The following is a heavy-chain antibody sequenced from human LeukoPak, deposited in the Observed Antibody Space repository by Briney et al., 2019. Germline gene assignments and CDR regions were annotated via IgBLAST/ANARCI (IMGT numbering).Heavy chain of an antibody. D-gene: IGHD5-18*01. V-gene: IGHV5-51*01. J-gene: IGHJ5*02. CDR3: ARRRGGYSYGYGAWFDP. CDR1: GYSFTSYW. CDR2: IYPGDSDT. Sequence: GESLKISCKGSGYSFTSYWIGWVRQMPGKGLEWMGIIYPGDSDTRYSPSFQGQVTISADKSISTAYLQWSSLKASDTAMYYCARRRGGYSYGYGAWFDPWGQGTLVTASS.